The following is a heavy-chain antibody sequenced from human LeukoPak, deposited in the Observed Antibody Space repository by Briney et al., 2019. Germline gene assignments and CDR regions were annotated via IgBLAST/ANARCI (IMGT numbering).Heavy chain of an antibody. Sequence: GGSLRLSCGASGFTFSSYGIHWVRQAPGKGLEWVAFIRYDGSNKYYADSVKGRFTISRDNSKNTLYLQMNSLRAEDTAVYYCARTGSSSPYFDYWGQGTLVTVSS. CDR1: GFTFSSYG. CDR2: IRYDGSNK. D-gene: IGHD6-6*01. J-gene: IGHJ4*02. CDR3: ARTGSSSPYFDY. V-gene: IGHV3-30*02.